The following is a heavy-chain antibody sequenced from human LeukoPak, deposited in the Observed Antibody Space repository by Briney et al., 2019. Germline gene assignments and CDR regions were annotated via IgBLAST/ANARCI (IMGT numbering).Heavy chain of an antibody. J-gene: IGHJ6*02. CDR1: GGSISSGGYY. CDR2: IYYSGST. CDR3: ARVPTYYDILTGGDNGMDV. Sequence: PSGTLSLTCTVSGGSISSGGYYWSWIRQHPGKGLEWIGYIYYSGSTYYNPSLKSRVTISVDTSKNQFSLKLSSVTAADTAVYYCARVPTYYDILTGGDNGMDVWGQGTTVTVSS. V-gene: IGHV4-31*03. D-gene: IGHD3-9*01.